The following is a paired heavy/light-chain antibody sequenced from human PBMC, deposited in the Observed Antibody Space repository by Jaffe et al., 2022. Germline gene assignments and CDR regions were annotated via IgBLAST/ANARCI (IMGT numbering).Heavy chain of an antibody. Sequence: QVQLVQSGAEVKKPGASVKVSCKASGYTFTSYGISWVRQAPGQGLEWMGWISAYNGNTNYAQKLQGRVTMTTDTSTSTAYMELRSLRSDDTAVYYCARDRFLEWLPYYYYYYMDVWGKGTTVTVSS. D-gene: IGHD3-3*01. CDR1: GYTFTSYG. J-gene: IGHJ6*03. CDR3: ARDRFLEWLPYYYYYYMDV. V-gene: IGHV1-18*01. CDR2: ISAYNGNT.
Light chain of an antibody. CDR3: QQYGSSLPIT. Sequence: EIVLTQSPGTLSLSPGERATLSCRASQSVSSSYLAWYQQKPGQAPRLLIYGASSRATGIPDRFSGSGSGTDFTLTISRLEPEDFAVYYCQQYGSSLPITFGQGTRLEIK. CDR1: QSVSSSY. CDR2: GAS. J-gene: IGKJ5*01. V-gene: IGKV3-20*01.